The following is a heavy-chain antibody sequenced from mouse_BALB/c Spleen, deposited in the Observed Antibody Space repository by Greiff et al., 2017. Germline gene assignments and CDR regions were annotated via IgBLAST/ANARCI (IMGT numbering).Heavy chain of an antibody. J-gene: IGHJ4*01. CDR1: GFTFSSYA. CDR3: ARRYAYYAMDY. Sequence: EVKVEESGGGLVKPGGSLKLSCAASGFTFSSYAMSWVRQTPEKRLEWVASISSGGSTYYPDSVKGRFTISRDNARNILYLQMSSLRSEDTAMYYCARRYAYYAMDYWGQGTSVTVSS. D-gene: IGHD2-10*02. CDR2: ISSGGST. V-gene: IGHV5-6-5*01.